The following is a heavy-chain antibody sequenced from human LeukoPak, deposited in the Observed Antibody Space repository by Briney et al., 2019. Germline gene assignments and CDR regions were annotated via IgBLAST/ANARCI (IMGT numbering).Heavy chain of an antibody. CDR2: ISSSSTTI. Sequence: GGSLRLSCAASGFTFSSYSMNWVRQAPGKGLEWVSYISSSSTTIYYAGSVKGRFTISRDNAKNSLYLQMNSLRAEDTAVYFCARDYYDSSGYYFSSYWGQGTLVTVSS. J-gene: IGHJ4*02. CDR1: GFTFSSYS. V-gene: IGHV3-48*01. D-gene: IGHD3-22*01. CDR3: ARDYYDSSGYYFSSY.